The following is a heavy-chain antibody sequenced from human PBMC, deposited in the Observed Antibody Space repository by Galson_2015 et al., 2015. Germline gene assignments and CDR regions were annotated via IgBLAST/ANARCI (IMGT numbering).Heavy chain of an antibody. J-gene: IGHJ4*02. CDR2: ISASGGST. V-gene: IGHV3-23*01. Sequence: SLRLSCAASGFTFSTSAMTWVRQAPGKGLEWVSTISASGGSTDYADSVKGRFIISRDNSKNTVYLQLNRLRAEDTAVYYCAKDRCSGGSCSFDCWGQGTLVTVSS. CDR3: AKDRCSGGSCSFDC. CDR1: GFTFSTSA. D-gene: IGHD2-15*01.